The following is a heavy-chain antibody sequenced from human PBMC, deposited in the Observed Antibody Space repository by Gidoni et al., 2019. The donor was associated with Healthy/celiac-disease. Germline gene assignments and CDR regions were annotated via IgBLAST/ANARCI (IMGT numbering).Heavy chain of an antibody. D-gene: IGHD3-22*01. CDR2: ISGSGGST. J-gene: IGHJ4*02. CDR3: AKDRGLSGYYLSTHDY. V-gene: IGHV3-23*01. CDR1: GFTFSRYA. Sequence: EVQLLESGGGLVQPGGSLRLSCAASGFTFSRYAMSLVRQAPGKGVEWASAISGSGGSTYYADSVKGRFTISRDNSKNTLYLQMNSLRAEDTAVYYCAKDRGLSGYYLSTHDYWGQGTLVTVSS.